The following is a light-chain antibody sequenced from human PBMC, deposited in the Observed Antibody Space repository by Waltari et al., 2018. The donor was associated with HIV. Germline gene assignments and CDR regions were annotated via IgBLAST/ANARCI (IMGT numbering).Light chain of an antibody. CDR3: CSYAVNYTCV. J-gene: IGLJ2*01. CDR2: DVS. Sequence: QSALTQPRSVSGSPGQSVTISCTGTSSDVGGYNYVSWYQQHPGKAPKFMVYDVSKRPPGVPDRFPGYKSGNTDSLTIAGLQAEDEADYYCCSYAVNYTCVVGGGTKLTVL. CDR1: SSDVGGYNY. V-gene: IGLV2-11*01.